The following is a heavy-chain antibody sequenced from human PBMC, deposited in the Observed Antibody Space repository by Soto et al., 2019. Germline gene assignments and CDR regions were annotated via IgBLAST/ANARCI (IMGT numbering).Heavy chain of an antibody. CDR1: GGTFSSYA. CDR3: ASEGYCSSTSCYTDYYYYGMDV. CDR2: IIPIFGTA. D-gene: IGHD2-2*02. J-gene: IGHJ6*02. Sequence: SVKVSCKASGGTFSSYAISWVRQAPGQGLEWMGGIIPIFGTANYAQKFQGRVTITADESTSTAYMELSSLRSEDTAVYYCASEGYCSSTSCYTDYYYYGMDVWGQGTTVTGSS. V-gene: IGHV1-69*13.